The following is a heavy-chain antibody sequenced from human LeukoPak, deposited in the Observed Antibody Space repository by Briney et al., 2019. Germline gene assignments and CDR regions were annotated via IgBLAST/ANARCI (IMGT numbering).Heavy chain of an antibody. D-gene: IGHD6-25*01. CDR3: ARKGIGSSRYQNMDV. J-gene: IGHJ6*03. Sequence: GGSLRLSCAASGFTLSDYHMNWVRQAPGKGPEWVSTISIDGGRTYYADSVKGRFTVSRDTSKNTLYLQMNSLRAEDTAVYYCARKGIGSSRYQNMDVWGKGTTVTVSS. V-gene: IGHV3-23*01. CDR2: ISIDGGRT. CDR1: GFTLSDYH.